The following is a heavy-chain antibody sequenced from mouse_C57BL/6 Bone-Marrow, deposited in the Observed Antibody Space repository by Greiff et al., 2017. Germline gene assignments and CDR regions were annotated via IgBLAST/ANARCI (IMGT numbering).Heavy chain of an antibody. CDR3: VISEFITAVVSDY. V-gene: IGHV1-74*01. CDR2: IHPSDSDP. Sequence: QVQLQQPGAELVKPGASVKVSCKASGYTFTSYWMHWVKQRPGQGLEWIGRIHPSDSDPNYNQKFTGKATLPVDTSSSTAYMQLSSLTSEDSAVYYGVISEFITAVVSDYWGQGTTLTVSS. D-gene: IGHD1-1*01. J-gene: IGHJ2*01. CDR1: GYTFTSYW.